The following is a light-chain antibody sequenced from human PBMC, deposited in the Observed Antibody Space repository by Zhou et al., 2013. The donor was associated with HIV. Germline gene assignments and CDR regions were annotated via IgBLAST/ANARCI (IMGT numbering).Light chain of an antibody. Sequence: EIVLTQSPGTLSLSPGERGTLSCRASQSVSSSYLAWYQHKPGQAPRLLIYGASTRATGIPARFSGSGSWTEFTLTISSMQSEDFAVYYCQQYNDWPPAFTFGGGTKVEIK. CDR3: QQYNDWPPAFT. CDR2: GAS. CDR1: QSVSSSY. J-gene: IGKJ4*01. V-gene: IGKV3-15*01.